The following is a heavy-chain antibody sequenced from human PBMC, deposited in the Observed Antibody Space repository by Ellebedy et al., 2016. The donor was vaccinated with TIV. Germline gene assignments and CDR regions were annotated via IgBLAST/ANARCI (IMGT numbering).Heavy chain of an antibody. Sequence: AASVKVSCKASGYAFINYAIHWVRQAPGQRPEWMGWISGGNDNRKYLEKLRGRVTMTKDTSASTAYMELSSLRSEDTAVYYCTRQMTAIGGGFDPWGQGTLVTVSS. CDR3: TRQMTAIGGGFDP. CDR2: ISGGNDNR. V-gene: IGHV1-3*01. CDR1: GYAFINYA. D-gene: IGHD5-18*01. J-gene: IGHJ5*02.